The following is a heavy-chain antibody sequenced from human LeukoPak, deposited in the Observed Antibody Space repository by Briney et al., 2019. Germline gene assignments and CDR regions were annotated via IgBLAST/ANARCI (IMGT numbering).Heavy chain of an antibody. D-gene: IGHD3-10*01. J-gene: IGHJ5*02. CDR1: GGSISSYY. V-gene: IGHV4-39*07. Sequence: SETLSLTCTVSGGSISSYYWGWIRQPPGKGLEWIGSIYYSGSTYYNPSLKSRVTISVDTSKNQFSLKLSSVTAADTAVYYCARVYYYGSGSYTPWGQGTLVTVSS. CDR3: ARVYYYGSGSYTP. CDR2: IYYSGST.